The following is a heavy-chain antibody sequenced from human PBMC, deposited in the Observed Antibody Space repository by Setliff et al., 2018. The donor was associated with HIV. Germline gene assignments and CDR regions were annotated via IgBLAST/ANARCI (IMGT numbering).Heavy chain of an antibody. D-gene: IGHD1-26*01. V-gene: IGHV1-2*06. J-gene: IGHJ4*02. CDR2: INPDSGGT. Sequence: ASVKVSCKASGYSFTVYSMHWVRQAPGQGLEWMGRINPDSGGTKFAQKFQGRVTMTRDTSISTAYVEVIRLRSDDTAVYFCASAGDPGSPPLDYWGQGTLVTVSS. CDR1: GYSFTVYS. CDR3: ASAGDPGSPPLDY.